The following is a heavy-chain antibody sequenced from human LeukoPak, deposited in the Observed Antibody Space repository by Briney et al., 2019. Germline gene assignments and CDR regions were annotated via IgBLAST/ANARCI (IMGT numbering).Heavy chain of an antibody. CDR3: ARDRRSYDFWSGYSYPGQYGYMDV. V-gene: IGHV1-69*05. Sequence: GASVKVSCKASGGTFSSYAISWVRQAPGQGLEWMGGIIPIFGTANYAQKFQGRVTITTDESTSTAYMELSSLRSEDTAVYYCARDRRSYDFWSGYSYPGQYGYMDVWGKGTTVTVSS. CDR1: GGTFSSYA. J-gene: IGHJ6*03. D-gene: IGHD3-3*01. CDR2: IIPIFGTA.